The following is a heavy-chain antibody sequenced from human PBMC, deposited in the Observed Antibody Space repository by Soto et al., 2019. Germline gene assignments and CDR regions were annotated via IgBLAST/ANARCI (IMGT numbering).Heavy chain of an antibody. CDR2: ITSDGSSP. D-gene: IGHD2-15*01. CDR3: ARPTSVGGNPFDY. CDR1: GFTFSSYW. Sequence: EVQLVESGGGLVQPGGSLRLSCAASGFTFSSYWMHWVRQAPGKGLEWVSRITSDGSSPTYADSVRGRFTISNDNAKNTLYLQMNRPRAADTAVYYCARPTSVGGNPFDYWGQGTMVTVSS. J-gene: IGHJ4*02. V-gene: IGHV3-74*01.